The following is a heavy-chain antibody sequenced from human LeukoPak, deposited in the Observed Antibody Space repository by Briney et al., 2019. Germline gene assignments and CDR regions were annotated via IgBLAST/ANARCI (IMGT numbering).Heavy chain of an antibody. J-gene: IGHJ6*02. CDR2: ISSSSSYI. V-gene: IGHV3-21*01. CDR1: GFTFSSYS. Sequence: GGSLRLSCAASGFTFSSYSMNWVRQAPGKGLEWVSSISSSSSYIYYADSVKGRFTISRDNAKNSLYLQMNSLRAEDTAVYYCARVLGSYCYYGMDVWGQGTTVTVSS. CDR3: ARVLGSYCYYGMDV. D-gene: IGHD3-10*02.